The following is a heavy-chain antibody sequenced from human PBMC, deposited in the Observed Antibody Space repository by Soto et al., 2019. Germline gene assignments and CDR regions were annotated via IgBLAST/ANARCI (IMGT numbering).Heavy chain of an antibody. V-gene: IGHV3-23*01. D-gene: IGHD1-26*01. CDR1: GFTYSTYD. CDR2: ISGTGGST. J-gene: IGHJ4*02. CDR3: AKVPLKYTGSYLDY. Sequence: EVILLDSGGGLVQPGASLRLSCTASGFTYSTYDRSWVRQAPGKGLEWVSSISGTGGSTYYADSVRGRFTISRDNSKNTLYLQMNSLTAEDTSIYYWAKVPLKYTGSYLDYWGQGPLVTVSS.